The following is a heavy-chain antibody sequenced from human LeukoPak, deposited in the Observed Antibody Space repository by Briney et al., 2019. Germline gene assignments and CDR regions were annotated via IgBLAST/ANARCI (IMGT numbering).Heavy chain of an antibody. J-gene: IGHJ4*02. V-gene: IGHV4-59*01. CDR2: IYYSGST. CDR3: ARGILVTVYAAFDY. Sequence: SETLSLTCTVSGGSISSYYWSWIRQPPGKGLEWIGYIYYSGSTNYNPSLKSRVTISVDTSKNQFSLKLSSVTAADTAVYYCARGILVTVYAAFDYWGQGTLVTVSS. CDR1: GGSISSYY. D-gene: IGHD2-8*01.